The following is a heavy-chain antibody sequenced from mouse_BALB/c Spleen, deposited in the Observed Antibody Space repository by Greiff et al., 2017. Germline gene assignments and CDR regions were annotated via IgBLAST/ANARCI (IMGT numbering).Heavy chain of an antibody. CDR1: GFTFSSYA. D-gene: IGHD1-1*01. CDR2: ISSGGSTT. J-gene: IGHJ1*01. Sequence: EVMLVESGGGLVKPGGSLKLSCAASGFTFSSYAMSWVRQSPGKRLEWVAEISSGGSTTYYPDAVTGRFTISRDNAKNTLYLEMSSLRSEDTAMYYCARGGKLRLLYFDVWGAGTTVTVSS. CDR3: ARGGKLRLLYFDV. V-gene: IGHV5-9-4*01.